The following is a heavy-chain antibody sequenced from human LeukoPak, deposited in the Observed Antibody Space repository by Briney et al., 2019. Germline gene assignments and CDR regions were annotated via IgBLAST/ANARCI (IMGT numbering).Heavy chain of an antibody. CDR1: GGSMSPYH. Sequence: PSETLSLTCTVSGGSMSPYHWGWIRQPPGKGLEWTGYIYYSGSTNYNPSLKSRVTISVDTSKNQFSLKLSSVTAADTAVYYCARHGGTTRGWFDPWGQGTLVTVSS. J-gene: IGHJ5*02. CDR2: IYYSGST. CDR3: ARHGGTTRGWFDP. D-gene: IGHD1-1*01. V-gene: IGHV4-59*01.